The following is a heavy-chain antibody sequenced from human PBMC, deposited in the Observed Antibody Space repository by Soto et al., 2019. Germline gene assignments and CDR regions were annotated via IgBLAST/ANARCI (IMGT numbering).Heavy chain of an antibody. CDR1: GGSISSSSYY. CDR2: IYYSGST. D-gene: IGHD6-6*01. V-gene: IGHV4-39*01. Sequence: SETLSLTCTVSGGSISSSSYYWGWIRQPPGKGLEWIGSIYYSGSTYYNPSLKSRVTISVDTSKNQFSLKLSSVTAADTAVYYCARRIRLSLIEARPPRGTDYGMDVWGQGTTVTVSS. J-gene: IGHJ6*02. CDR3: ARRIRLSLIEARPPRGTDYGMDV.